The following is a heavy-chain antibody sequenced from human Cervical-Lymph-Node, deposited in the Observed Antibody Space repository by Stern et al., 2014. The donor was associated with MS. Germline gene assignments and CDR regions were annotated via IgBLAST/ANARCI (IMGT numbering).Heavy chain of an antibody. V-gene: IGHV3-11*01. D-gene: IGHD1-1*01. CDR1: GFTFTDHF. Sequence: QVQLVQSGGGLVKPGGSLRLSCAVAGFTFTDHFMSWIRQTPGTGLAWMSYISGSGTNIYYADSVKGRFTVSRDNARNSLYLQMNSLRAEDTAVYYCARANFRGFFYGMDVWGQGTTVTVSS. J-gene: IGHJ6*02. CDR3: ARANFRGFFYGMDV. CDR2: ISGSGTNI.